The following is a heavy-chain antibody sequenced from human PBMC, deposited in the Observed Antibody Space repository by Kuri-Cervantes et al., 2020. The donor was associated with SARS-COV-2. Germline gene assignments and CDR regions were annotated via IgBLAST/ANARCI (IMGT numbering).Heavy chain of an antibody. D-gene: IGHD3-3*01. V-gene: IGHV4-30-2*01. J-gene: IGHJ3*02. CDR1: GGSISSGGYY. Sequence: SETLSLTCTVSGGSISSGGYYWSWIRQPPGKGLEWIGYIYHSGSTYYNPSLKSRVTISVDTSKNQFSLKLSSVTAADTAVYYCARPLALYYDFWSGYPYDAFDIWGQGTMVTV. CDR2: IYHSGST. CDR3: ARPLALYYDFWSGYPYDAFDI.